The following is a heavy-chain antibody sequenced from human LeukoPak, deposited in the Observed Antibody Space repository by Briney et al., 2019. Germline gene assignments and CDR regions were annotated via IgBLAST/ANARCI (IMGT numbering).Heavy chain of an antibody. CDR2: IYYSGST. Sequence: PSETLSLICTVSGGSISSSSYYWGWIRQPPGKGLEWIGSIYYSGSTYYNPSLKSRVTISVDTSKNQFSLKLSSVTAADTAVYYCARLRNSRYYFDYWGQGTLVTVSS. V-gene: IGHV4-39*01. D-gene: IGHD2/OR15-2a*01. J-gene: IGHJ4*02. CDR1: GGSISSSSYY. CDR3: ARLRNSRYYFDY.